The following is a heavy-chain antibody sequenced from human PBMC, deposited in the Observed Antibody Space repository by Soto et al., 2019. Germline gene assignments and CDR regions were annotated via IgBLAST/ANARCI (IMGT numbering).Heavy chain of an antibody. J-gene: IGHJ5*02. CDR1: GGTFSSYA. Sequence: QVQLVQSGAEVKKPGSSVKVSCKASGGTFSSYAISWVRQAPGQGLEWMGGIIPIVGTANYAQKFQGSVTITADESTSTAYMELTSLRSEDTAVYYCARGLFRGGANWFDPWGQGTLVPVSS. V-gene: IGHV1-69*01. CDR2: IIPIVGTA. CDR3: ARGLFRGGANWFDP. D-gene: IGHD3-10*01.